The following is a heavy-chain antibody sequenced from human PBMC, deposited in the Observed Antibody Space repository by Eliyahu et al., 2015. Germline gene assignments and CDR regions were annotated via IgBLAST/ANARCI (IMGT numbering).Heavy chain of an antibody. CDR1: XFTFNSYS. D-gene: IGHD4-23*01. CDR3: ARDFKEATVVEAGPDY. Sequence: QVQLVESGGGVVQPGGXLRISCEAXXFTFNSYSIHWVRXAPGKGLEWVAIIWYDGSKKYYADSVKGRFSTSRDNSKNTLYLQMNSLRAEDTAIYYCARDFKEATVVEAGPDYWGQGTLVTVSS. J-gene: IGHJ4*02. CDR2: IWYDGSKK. V-gene: IGHV3-33*01.